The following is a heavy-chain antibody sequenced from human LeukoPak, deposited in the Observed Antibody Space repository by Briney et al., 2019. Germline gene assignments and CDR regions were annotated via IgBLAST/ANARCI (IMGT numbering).Heavy chain of an antibody. CDR3: ARVACSGTSCYNWFDP. CDR1: GGSFSGYY. CDR2: INHSGST. D-gene: IGHD2-2*01. V-gene: IGHV4-34*01. Sequence: PSETLSLTCAVYGGSFSGYYWSWIRQSPGKGLEWIGEINHSGSTDYNPSLKSRVTISVDTSKNQFSLKLSSVTAADTAVYYCARVACSGTSCYNWFDPWGQGTLVTVSS. J-gene: IGHJ5*02.